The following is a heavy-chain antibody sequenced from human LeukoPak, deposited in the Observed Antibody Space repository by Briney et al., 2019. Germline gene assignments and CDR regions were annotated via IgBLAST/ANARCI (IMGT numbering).Heavy chain of an antibody. J-gene: IGHJ3*02. CDR2: IIPLFGTA. V-gene: IGHV1-69*05. CDR3: ARHTRHYYDSSGDAFDI. CDR1: GGTFSSYA. Sequence: SVKVSCKASGGTFSSYAISWVRQAPGQGLEWMGGIIPLFGTANYAQKFQGRVTITTDESTSTAYMELSSLRSEDTAVYYCARHTRHYYDSSGDAFDIWGQGTMVTVSS. D-gene: IGHD3-22*01.